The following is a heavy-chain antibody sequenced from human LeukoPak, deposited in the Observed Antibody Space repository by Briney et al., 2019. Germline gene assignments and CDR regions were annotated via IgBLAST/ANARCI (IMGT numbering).Heavy chain of an antibody. D-gene: IGHD4-17*01. Sequence: PSETLSLTCAVYGGSFSGYYWSWIRQPPGKGLEWIGEINHSGSTNYNPSLKSRVTISVDTSKNQFSLKLSSVTAADTAVYYCARLEYYDYGDYVPYYYYYMDVWGKGTTVTISS. CDR2: INHSGST. V-gene: IGHV4-34*01. CDR1: GGSFSGYY. J-gene: IGHJ6*03. CDR3: ARLEYYDYGDYVPYYYYYMDV.